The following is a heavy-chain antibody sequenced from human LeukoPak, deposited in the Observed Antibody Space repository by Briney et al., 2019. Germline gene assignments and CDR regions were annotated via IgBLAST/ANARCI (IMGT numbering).Heavy chain of an antibody. D-gene: IGHD4-23*01. Sequence: SETLSLTCTVSGGSISSSSYYWGWIRQPPGKGLEWIGSIYYSGSTYYNPSPKSRVTISVDTSKNQFSLKLSSVTAADTAVYYCARQCGGNSPFDYWGQGTLVTVSS. CDR2: IYYSGST. V-gene: IGHV4-39*01. J-gene: IGHJ4*02. CDR1: GGSISSSSYY. CDR3: ARQCGGNSPFDY.